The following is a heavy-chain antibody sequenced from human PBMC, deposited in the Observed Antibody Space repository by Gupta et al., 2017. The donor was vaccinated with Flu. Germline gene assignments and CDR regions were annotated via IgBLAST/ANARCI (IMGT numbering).Heavy chain of an antibody. CDR3: AITLTLKTSELWFGELRGIYFDY. J-gene: IGHJ4*02. CDR2: INPNSGGT. V-gene: IGHV1-2*02. D-gene: IGHD3-10*01. Sequence: QVQLVQSGAEVKKPGASVKVSCKASGYTFTGYYMHWVRQAPGQGLEWMGWINPNSGGTNYAQKFQGRVTMTRDTSISTAYMELSRLRSDDTAVYYCAITLTLKTSELWFGELRGIYFDYWGQGTLVTVSS. CDR1: GYTFTGYY.